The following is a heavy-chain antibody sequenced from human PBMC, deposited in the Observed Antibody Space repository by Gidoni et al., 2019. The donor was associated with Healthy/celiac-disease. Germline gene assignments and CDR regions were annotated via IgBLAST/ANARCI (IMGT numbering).Heavy chain of an antibody. V-gene: IGHV1-18*01. CDR1: GYTFTSYG. D-gene: IGHD2-21*02. CDR2: ISAYNGNT. Sequence: QVQLVQSGAEVKKPGASVKVSCKASGYTFTSYGISWVRQAPGQGFEWMGWISAYNGNTNYAQKPQGRVTMTTDTSTSTAYMELRSLRSDDTAVYYCARDGHIVVVTENYGMDVWGQGTTVTVSS. J-gene: IGHJ6*02. CDR3: ARDGHIVVVTENYGMDV.